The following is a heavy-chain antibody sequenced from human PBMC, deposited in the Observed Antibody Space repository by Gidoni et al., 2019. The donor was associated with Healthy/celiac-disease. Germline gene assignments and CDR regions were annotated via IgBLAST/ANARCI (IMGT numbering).Heavy chain of an antibody. J-gene: IGHJ6*02. CDR2: ISSSSSTI. Sequence: EVQLVESGGGLVQPGASLSLSCAASGFTFRSDSMTWVRTAQGKGLDGCSYISSSSSTIYYADSVKGRFTIYRDNAKTSLYLQMNSLRAEDTAVYYCARDSTAGYCSGGSCYSSYYYGMDVWGQGTTVTVSS. V-gene: IGHV3-48*04. CDR1: GFTFRSDS. CDR3: ARDSTAGYCSGGSCYSSYYYGMDV. D-gene: IGHD2-15*01.